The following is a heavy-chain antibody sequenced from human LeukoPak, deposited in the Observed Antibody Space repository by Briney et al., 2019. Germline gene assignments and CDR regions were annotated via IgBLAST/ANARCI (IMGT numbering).Heavy chain of an antibody. CDR2: ISGSGGST. D-gene: IGHD1-14*01. CDR1: GFTFSSYA. CDR3: ARLGRYYYYYGMDV. J-gene: IGHJ6*02. V-gene: IGHV3-23*01. Sequence: RSGGSLRLSCAASGFTFSSYAMSWVRQAPGKGLEWVSAISGSGGSTYYADSVKGRFTISRDNSKNTLYLQMNSLRAEDTAVYYCARLGRYYYYYGMDVWGQGTTVTVSS.